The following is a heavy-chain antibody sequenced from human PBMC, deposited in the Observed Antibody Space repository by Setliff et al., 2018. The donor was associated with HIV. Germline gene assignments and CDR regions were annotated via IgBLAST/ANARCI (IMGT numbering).Heavy chain of an antibody. Sequence: RASVKVSCKASGGTFSSYAISWVRQAPGQGLEWMGGIIPSDGTTDYTQKFQDRVTMTSDTSTSTVYMELRSLRSEDTAIYYCVKEYHTTATDTRVANYFDYWGQGTLVTVSS. CDR3: VKEYHTTATDTRVANYFDY. J-gene: IGHJ4*02. V-gene: IGHV1-69*05. D-gene: IGHD6-13*01. CDR2: IIPSDGTT. CDR1: GGTFSSYA.